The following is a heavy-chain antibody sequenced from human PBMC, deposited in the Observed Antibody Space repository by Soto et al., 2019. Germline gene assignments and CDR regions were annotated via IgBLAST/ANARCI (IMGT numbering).Heavy chain of an antibody. J-gene: IGHJ6*03. Sequence: QVQLVQSGAEVEKPGASVKVSCKAAGYSFTAFYIHWVRQARGQGFEWLGWINPNSGGTYYSQKFRARVTLTRDTSISTAYMELTGLSSYDTAVYYCARANSIRPYFYNMDVWGQGTNVTVSS. CDR3: ARANSIRPYFYNMDV. D-gene: IGHD2-21*01. V-gene: IGHV1-2*02. CDR2: INPNSGGT. CDR1: GYSFTAFY.